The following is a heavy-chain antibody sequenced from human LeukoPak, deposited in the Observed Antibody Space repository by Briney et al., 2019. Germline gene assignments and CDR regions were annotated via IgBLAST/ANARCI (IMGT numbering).Heavy chain of an antibody. CDR3: ARDTYGSGNYYNAPLDY. V-gene: IGHV3-48*03. Sequence: GGSLRLSCAASGFTFSSYEMNWVRQAPGKGLEWVSYISSGGSSIYYADSVKGRFTISRDNAKNSLYLRMNSLRAEDTAVYYCARDTYGSGNYYNAPLDYWGQGTLVTVSS. D-gene: IGHD3-10*01. J-gene: IGHJ4*02. CDR1: GFTFSSYE. CDR2: ISSGGSSI.